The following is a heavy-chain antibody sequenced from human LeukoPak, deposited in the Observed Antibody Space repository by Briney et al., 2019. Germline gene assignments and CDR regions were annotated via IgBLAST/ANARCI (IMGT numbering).Heavy chain of an antibody. CDR1: GGSISSGGYY. V-gene: IGHV4-31*03. CDR3: ASAMTAMVTDY. D-gene: IGHD5-18*01. CDR2: TYYSGST. J-gene: IGHJ4*02. Sequence: PSETLSLTCTVSGGSISSGGYYWSWIRQHPGKGLEWIGYTYYSGSTYYNPSLKSRVTISVDTSKNQFSLKLGSVTAADTAVYYCASAMTAMVTDYWGQGTLVTVSS.